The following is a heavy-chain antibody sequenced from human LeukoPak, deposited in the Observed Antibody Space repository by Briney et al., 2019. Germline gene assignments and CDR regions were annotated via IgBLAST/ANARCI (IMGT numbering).Heavy chain of an antibody. J-gene: IGHJ4*02. D-gene: IGHD3-16*01. CDR3: AKDGGGGTYSFDY. V-gene: IGHV3-30*02. Sequence: PGGSLRLSCAVSGFTFSANSMHWVRQAPGKGLEWVTFIDHDGSQKFYADSVKGRFTISRDNSKNALYLHINSLRPEDTAVYYCAKDGGGGTYSFDYWGQGSLVTVSS. CDR2: IDHDGSQK. CDR1: GFTFSANS.